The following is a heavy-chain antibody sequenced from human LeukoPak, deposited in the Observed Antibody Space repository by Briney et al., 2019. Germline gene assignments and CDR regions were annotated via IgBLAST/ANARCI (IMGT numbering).Heavy chain of an antibody. J-gene: IGHJ4*02. CDR2: IYYTGNT. V-gene: IGHV4-39*01. CDR1: GVSISSSNSY. Sequence: SETLSLTCTVSGVSISSSNSYWGWIRQPPGKGLEWIGSIYYTGNTYYNASLKSRVTISIDTSKNQISLRLTSVTATDTAMYYCARQTGAGLFTLPGGQGTLVTVSS. D-gene: IGHD3/OR15-3a*01. CDR3: ARQTGAGLFTLP.